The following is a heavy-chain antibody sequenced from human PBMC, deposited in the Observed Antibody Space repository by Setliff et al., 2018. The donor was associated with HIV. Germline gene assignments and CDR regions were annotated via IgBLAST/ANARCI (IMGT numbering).Heavy chain of an antibody. J-gene: IGHJ4*02. D-gene: IGHD1-26*01. Sequence: ASVKVSCKASGYTFTTYYMHWARQAPGQGLEWMGWINPNSGGTTYAQKFQGRVTMTRDTSITTAYMELSSLRSDDTAVYYCARSLPQRSYFDYWGQGTLVTVSS. V-gene: IGHV1-2*02. CDR3: ARSLPQRSYFDY. CDR1: GYTFTTYY. CDR2: INPNSGGT.